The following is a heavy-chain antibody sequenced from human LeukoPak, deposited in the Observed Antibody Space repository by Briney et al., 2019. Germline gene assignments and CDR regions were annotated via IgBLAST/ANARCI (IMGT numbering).Heavy chain of an antibody. V-gene: IGHV4-31*03. Sequence: SQTLSLTCTVSGDSINSGGYFWSWIRQHPGKGLEWIGHIYYSGSTYYNPSLKSRVTISVDTSKNQFSLKLSSVTAADTAVYYCARVGFHSGSSDWGQGTLVTVSS. CDR2: IYYSGST. J-gene: IGHJ4*02. CDR1: GDSINSGGYF. D-gene: IGHD1-26*01. CDR3: ARVGFHSGSSD.